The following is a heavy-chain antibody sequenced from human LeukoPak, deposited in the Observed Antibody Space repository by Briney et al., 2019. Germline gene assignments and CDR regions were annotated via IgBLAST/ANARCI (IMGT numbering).Heavy chain of an antibody. CDR2: ISYDGSNK. Sequence: PGRSLRLSCAASGFTFSRYALHWVRQAPGKGLEWVAAISYDGSNKYYADSVKGRFTISRDNSKNTLYLQMNSLRAEDTAVYYCARDKARRDGYNQLSYWGQGTLVTVSS. CDR1: GFTFSRYA. CDR3: ARDKARRDGYNQLSY. D-gene: IGHD5-24*01. V-gene: IGHV3-30-3*01. J-gene: IGHJ4*02.